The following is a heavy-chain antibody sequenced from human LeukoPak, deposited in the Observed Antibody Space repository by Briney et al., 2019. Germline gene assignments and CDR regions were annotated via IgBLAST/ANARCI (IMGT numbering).Heavy chain of an antibody. CDR3: ARAPSDYGMDV. CDR2: IYYSGST. Sequence: SETLSLTCTVSGGSISSSSYYWGWIRQPPGKGLEWIGSIYYSGSTYYNPSLKSRVTISVDTSKNQFPLKLSSVTAADTAVYYCARAPSDYGMDVWGQGTTVTVSS. V-gene: IGHV4-39*06. CDR1: GGSISSSSYY. J-gene: IGHJ6*02.